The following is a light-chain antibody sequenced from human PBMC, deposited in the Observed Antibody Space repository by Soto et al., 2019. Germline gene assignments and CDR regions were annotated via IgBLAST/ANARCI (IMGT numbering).Light chain of an antibody. CDR1: QSVSSN. Sequence: EIVMTQSPAILSVSPGERATLSCRASQSVSSNLAWYQQKPGQTPRLLIYGASTRATGFPARFSGSGSGTEFTLTISSLQSEYFAVYYCQHYNLWPPWKFGQGTKVDI. CDR3: QHYNLWPPWK. J-gene: IGKJ1*01. V-gene: IGKV3-15*01. CDR2: GAS.